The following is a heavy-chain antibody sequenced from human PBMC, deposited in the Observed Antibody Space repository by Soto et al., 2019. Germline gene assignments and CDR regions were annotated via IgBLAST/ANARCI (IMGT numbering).Heavy chain of an antibody. Sequence: SETLSLTCTVSGGSISSYYWSWIRQPPGKGLEWIGYIYYSGTTNYNPSLKSRVTISVDTSKNQFSLKLSSVTAADTAVYYCARNYDFWSGSLGYWGQGTLVTVSS. J-gene: IGHJ4*02. D-gene: IGHD3-3*01. CDR2: IYYSGTT. CDR1: GGSISSYY. V-gene: IGHV4-59*01. CDR3: ARNYDFWSGSLGY.